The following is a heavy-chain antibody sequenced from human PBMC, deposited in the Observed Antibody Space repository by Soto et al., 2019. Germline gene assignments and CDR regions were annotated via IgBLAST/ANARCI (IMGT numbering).Heavy chain of an antibody. CDR1: GGTFSSYS. V-gene: IGHV1-69*13. CDR2: IIPIFGTA. D-gene: IGHD6-6*01. J-gene: IGHJ6*02. CDR3: AGGEQGIAARPGGYYYYYGMDV. Sequence: SVKVSCKASGGTFSSYSISWVRQAPGQGLEWMGGIIPIFGTANYAQKFQGRVTITADESTSTAYMELSSLRSEDTAVYYCAGGEQGIAARPGGYYYYYGMDVWGQGTTVTVSS.